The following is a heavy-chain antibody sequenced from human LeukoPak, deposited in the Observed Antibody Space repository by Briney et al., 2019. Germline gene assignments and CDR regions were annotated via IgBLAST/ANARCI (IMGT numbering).Heavy chain of an antibody. CDR2: ISSDSHDT. J-gene: IGHJ4*01. V-gene: IGHV3-48*01. Sequence: GGSLRLSCVVSGLTLSSYNMNWVRQAPGRGLEWVSFISSDSHDTHYAGSVKGRFTVSRDNAKNSLYFQMNSLRVEDTGIYYCATKNPGDNWGHGTLVTVSA. CDR3: ATKNPGDN. D-gene: IGHD2/OR15-2a*01. CDR1: GLTLSSYN.